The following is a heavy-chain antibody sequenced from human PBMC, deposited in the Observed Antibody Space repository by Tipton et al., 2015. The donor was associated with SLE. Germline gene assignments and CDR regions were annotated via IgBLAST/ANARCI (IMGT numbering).Heavy chain of an antibody. Sequence: TLSLTCTVSGGSISGTTDYWGWIRQPPGQGLEWIGSISYTGSAYHNPSLKSRVTISIDTSKNHFSLKLSSVTAADTAVYYCARLFGSSWPNWYFDLWGRGTLVTVSS. V-gene: IGHV4-39*02. CDR2: ISYTGSA. CDR1: GGSISGTTDY. J-gene: IGHJ2*01. CDR3: ARLFGSSWPNWYFDL. D-gene: IGHD6-13*01.